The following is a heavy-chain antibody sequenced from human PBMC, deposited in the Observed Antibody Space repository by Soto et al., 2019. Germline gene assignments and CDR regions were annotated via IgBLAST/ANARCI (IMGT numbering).Heavy chain of an antibody. CDR2: IYAGTIT. Sequence: PXVSLRLSCAVSGITVSSYYMSWVRQAAGKGLEWVSVIYAGTITYYADSVKGRFTIYRDNSKNTLNLEMNSLRVEDTAVYYCARIPYDNSGTIFDYWGQGTLVTVSS. D-gene: IGHD3-22*01. J-gene: IGHJ4*02. V-gene: IGHV3-53*01. CDR1: GITVSSYY. CDR3: ARIPYDNSGTIFDY.